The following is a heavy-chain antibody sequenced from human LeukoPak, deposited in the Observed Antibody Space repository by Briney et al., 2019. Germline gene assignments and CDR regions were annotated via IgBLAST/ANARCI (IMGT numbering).Heavy chain of an antibody. D-gene: IGHD2-15*01. CDR2: INPSGGST. CDR3: ARERITPYYFDY. J-gene: IGHJ4*02. V-gene: IGHV1-46*01. CDR1: GYTFTSYY. Sequence: ASVKVSCKASGYTFTSYYMHWVRQAPGQGLEWMGIINPSGGSTSYAQKFQGRVTMTRDTSTSTVYMEPSSLRSEDTAVYYCARERITPYYFDYWGQGTLVTVSS.